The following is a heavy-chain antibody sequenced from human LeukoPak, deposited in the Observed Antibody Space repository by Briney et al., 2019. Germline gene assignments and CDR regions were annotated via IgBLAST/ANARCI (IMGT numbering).Heavy chain of an antibody. V-gene: IGHV3-53*01. CDR1: GSTVSSTY. CDR3: IYGYTLDF. D-gene: IGHD5-18*01. CDR2: IYSGGST. J-gene: IGHJ4*02. Sequence: GGSLRLSCAASGSTVSSTYMNWVRQAPGKGLEWVSVIYSGGSTNYADSVKGRFTISRDNSKNTLYLQMNSLRAEDTAVYYCIYGYTLDFWGQGTLATVSS.